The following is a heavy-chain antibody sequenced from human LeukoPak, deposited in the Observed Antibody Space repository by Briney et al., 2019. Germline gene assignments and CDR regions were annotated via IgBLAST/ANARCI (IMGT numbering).Heavy chain of an antibody. CDR1: GFTFSSYW. CDR3: AREGGSGWLTSFFDY. Sequence: PGGSLRLSCAASGFTFSSYWVSWVRQAPGKGLEWVANIKQDGSEKYYVDSVKGRFPISRDNAKNSLYLQMNSLRAEDTAVYYCAREGGSGWLTSFFDYWGQGTLVTVSS. CDR2: IKQDGSEK. D-gene: IGHD6-19*01. J-gene: IGHJ4*02. V-gene: IGHV3-7*01.